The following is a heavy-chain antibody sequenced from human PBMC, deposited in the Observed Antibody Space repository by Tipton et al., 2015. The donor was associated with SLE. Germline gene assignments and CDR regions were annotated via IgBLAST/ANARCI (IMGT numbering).Heavy chain of an antibody. V-gene: IGHV4-39*07. D-gene: IGHD3-22*01. CDR1: GGSISSSSYY. CDR2: IYHSGST. CDR3: ARDSWYYDSSGYPGYFDY. Sequence: TLSLTCTVSGGSISSSSYYWGWVRPPPGKGLEWIGSIYHSGSTYYNPSLKSRLTISVDTSKNQFSLKLSSVTAADTAVYYCARDSWYYDSSGYPGYFDYWGQGTLVTVSS. J-gene: IGHJ4*02.